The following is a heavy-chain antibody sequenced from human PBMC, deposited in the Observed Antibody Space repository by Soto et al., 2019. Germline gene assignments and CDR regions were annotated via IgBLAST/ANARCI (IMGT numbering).Heavy chain of an antibody. J-gene: IGHJ4*02. D-gene: IGHD3-3*01. V-gene: IGHV3-15*01. CDR2: IKSEIDGGTT. CDR3: TTFFDLY. CDR1: GFTFSTTW. Sequence: WGSLRLSCAASGFTFSTTWMNWVRQAPGKGLEWVGHIKSEIDGGTTDYAAAVKGRFTISRDDSKNTLHLQMNSLKSEDTAVYYCTTFFDLYWGQGTLVTVSS.